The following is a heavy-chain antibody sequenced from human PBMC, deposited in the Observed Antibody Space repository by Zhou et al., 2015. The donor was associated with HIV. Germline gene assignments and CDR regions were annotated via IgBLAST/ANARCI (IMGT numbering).Heavy chain of an antibody. V-gene: IGHV1-69*06. J-gene: IGHJ6*02. CDR1: GGTFSNYA. CDR3: ARDGDIVVVPAAIRPGDYYYYYGMDV. D-gene: IGHD2-2*01. Sequence: QVLLVQSGAEVKKPGSSVKVSCEASGGTFSNYAVSWVRQAPGQGLEWMGAIIPMFGTVRYAQKFQGRVTMTRDTSTSTVYMELSSLRSEDTAVYYCARDGDIVVVPAAIRPGDYYYYYGMDVWGQGTTVTVSS. CDR2: IIPMFGTV.